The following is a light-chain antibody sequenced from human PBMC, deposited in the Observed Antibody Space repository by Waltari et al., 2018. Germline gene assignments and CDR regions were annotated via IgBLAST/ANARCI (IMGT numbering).Light chain of an antibody. V-gene: IGLV4-69*01. CDR1: SGHSSNV. CDR3: QTGGHGTWV. Sequence: QLVLTQSPSASASLGASVKLPCTLSSGHSSNVIALPQQQPEKGPRYLMKVNSDGSHNKGDEIPDRFSGSSSGAERYLTISSLQSEDEADYYCQTGGHGTWVFGGGTKLTVL. CDR2: VNSDGSH. J-gene: IGLJ3*02.